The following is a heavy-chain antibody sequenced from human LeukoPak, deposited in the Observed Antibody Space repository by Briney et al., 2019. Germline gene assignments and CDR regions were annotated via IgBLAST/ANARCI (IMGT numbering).Heavy chain of an antibody. Sequence: GGSLRLSCAASGFTFSSYWMHWVRQAPGKGLVWVSRINSDGSSTSYADSVEGRFTISRDNAKNTLYLQMNSLRAEDTAVYYCARVSPEGDYDYWGQGTLVTVSS. CDR1: GFTFSSYW. V-gene: IGHV3-74*01. D-gene: IGHD4-17*01. CDR3: ARVSPEGDYDY. CDR2: INSDGSST. J-gene: IGHJ4*02.